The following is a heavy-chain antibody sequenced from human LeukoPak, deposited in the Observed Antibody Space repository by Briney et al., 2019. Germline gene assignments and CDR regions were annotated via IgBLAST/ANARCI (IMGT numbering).Heavy chain of an antibody. CDR3: ARVDPRGYYYYMDV. CDR1: GGTFSSYA. J-gene: IGHJ6*03. D-gene: IGHD2-15*01. V-gene: IGHV1-69*05. CDR2: IIPIFGTA. Sequence: SVKVSCKASGGTFSSYAISWVRQAPGQGLEWMGRIIPIFGTANYAQKFQGRVTITTDESTSTAYMELSSLISEDTAVYYCARVDPRGYYYYMDVWGKGTTVTVSS.